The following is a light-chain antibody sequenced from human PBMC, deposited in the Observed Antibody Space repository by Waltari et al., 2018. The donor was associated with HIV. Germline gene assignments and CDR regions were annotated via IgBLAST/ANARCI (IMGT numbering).Light chain of an antibody. V-gene: IGLV1-51*02. CDR3: GTWDTSLSAGV. CDR2: EDN. CDR1: SSNIGNHY. J-gene: IGLJ1*01. Sequence: QSVLTQPPSVSAAPGQKVTISCSGSSSNIGNHYVSCYQHLPGTAPKLLIYEDNKRPSGIPDRFSGSKSGTSATLGITGLLTGDEADYYCGTWDTSLSAGVFGTGTKVTVL.